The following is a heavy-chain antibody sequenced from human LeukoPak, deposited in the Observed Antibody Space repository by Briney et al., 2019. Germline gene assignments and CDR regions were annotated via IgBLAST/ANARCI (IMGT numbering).Heavy chain of an antibody. CDR3: AKDDSSGYYSTFDY. CDR2: IWYDGSNK. J-gene: IGHJ4*02. D-gene: IGHD3-22*01. V-gene: IGHV3-33*06. CDR1: GFTFSSYG. Sequence: PGGSLRLSCAASGFTFSSYGMHWVRQAPGKGLEWVAVIWYDGSNKYYADSVKGRFTISRDNSKNTLYLQMNSLRAEDTAVYYCAKDDSSGYYSTFDYWGQGTLVTDSS.